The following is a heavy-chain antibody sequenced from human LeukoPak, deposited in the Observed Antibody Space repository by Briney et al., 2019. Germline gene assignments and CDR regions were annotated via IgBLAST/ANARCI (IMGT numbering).Heavy chain of an antibody. Sequence: GRSLRLSCAASGFTFSSYAMHWVRQAPGKGLEWVAVISYDGSNKYYADSVKGRFTISRDNSKNTLYLQMNSLRAEDTAVYYCARDRRIVGATDAFDIWGQGTMVTVSS. CDR1: GFTFSSYA. CDR2: ISYDGSNK. CDR3: ARDRRIVGATDAFDI. D-gene: IGHD1-26*01. V-gene: IGHV3-30*14. J-gene: IGHJ3*02.